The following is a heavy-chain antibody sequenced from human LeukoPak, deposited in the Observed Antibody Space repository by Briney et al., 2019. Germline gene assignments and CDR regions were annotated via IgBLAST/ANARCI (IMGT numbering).Heavy chain of an antibody. V-gene: IGHV4-4*07. Sequence: AETLSLTCTVSGVSISSYYWSWIRQPAGKGLEWIGRIYTSGSTNYNASLKSRVTMSVDTSKNQFSLKLSSVTAADTAVYYCARDRYYYDSSGSRFDYWGQGTLVTVSS. J-gene: IGHJ4*02. CDR3: ARDRYYYDSSGSRFDY. CDR1: GVSISSYY. D-gene: IGHD3-22*01. CDR2: IYTSGST.